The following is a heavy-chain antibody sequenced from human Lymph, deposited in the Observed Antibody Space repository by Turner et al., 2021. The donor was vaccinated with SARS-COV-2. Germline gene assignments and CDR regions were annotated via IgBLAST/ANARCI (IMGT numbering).Heavy chain of an antibody. V-gene: IGHV3-9*01. CDR1: GFTFDDYA. Sequence: EVQLVESGGGLVQPGRSLRLSCAASGFTFDDYAMHWVRQDPGKGWEWVSGISWNSGSIGYADSVKGRVTISRDNAKNSLYLQMNSLRAEDTALYYCAKDRGGEQLVRLFDYWGQGTLVTVSS. D-gene: IGHD6-6*01. CDR2: ISWNSGSI. J-gene: IGHJ4*02. CDR3: AKDRGGEQLVRLFDY.